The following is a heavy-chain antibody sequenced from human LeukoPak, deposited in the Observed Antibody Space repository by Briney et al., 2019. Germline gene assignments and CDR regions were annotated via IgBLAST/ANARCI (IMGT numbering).Heavy chain of an antibody. D-gene: IGHD5-12*01. CDR1: GDSISSGGYS. V-gene: IGHV4-30-2*01. J-gene: IGHJ5*02. CDR3: ARDGYFRCFDP. Sequence: PSQTLSLTCAVSGDSISSGGYSWSWIRQPPGKGLEWIGYVYHFGSTYYNPSLKSRVTISVDTSKNQFSLKLSSVTAADTAVYYCARDGYFRCFDPWGQGTLVTVSS. CDR2: VYHFGST.